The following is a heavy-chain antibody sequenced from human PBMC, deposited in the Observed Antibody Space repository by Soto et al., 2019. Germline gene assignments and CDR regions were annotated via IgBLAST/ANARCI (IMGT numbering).Heavy chain of an antibody. V-gene: IGHV4-30-4*01. J-gene: IGHJ4*02. CDR3: RYYDFWSGYKTNDY. CDR2: IYYSGST. Sequence: SETLSLTCTVSGGSISSGDYYWSWIRQPPGKGLEWIGYIYYSGSTYYNPSLKSRVTISVDTSKNQFSLKLSSVTAADTAVYYCRYYDFWSGYKTNDYWGQGTLVTVSS. D-gene: IGHD3-3*01. CDR1: GGSISSGDYY.